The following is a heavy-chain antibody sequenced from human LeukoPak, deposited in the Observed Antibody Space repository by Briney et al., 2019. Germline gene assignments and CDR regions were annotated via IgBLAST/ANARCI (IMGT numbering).Heavy chain of an antibody. CDR1: GITFINAW. D-gene: IGHD1-14*01. V-gene: IGHV3-15*01. CDR2: IKSKTDGGTT. Sequence: GGSLRLSCATSGITFINAWMSWVRQAPGKGLEWVGRIKSKTDGGTTDYAAPVKGRFTISRDDSKNTLYLQMNSLRVEDTAVYFCAESPGGYWGQGTLVTVSS. CDR3: AESPGGY. J-gene: IGHJ4*02.